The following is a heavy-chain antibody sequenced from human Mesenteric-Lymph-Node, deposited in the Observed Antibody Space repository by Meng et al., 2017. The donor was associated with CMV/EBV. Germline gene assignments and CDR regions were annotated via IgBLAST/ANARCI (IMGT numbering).Heavy chain of an antibody. Sequence: GESLKISCAASGFTFSRFGMHWVRQAPGKGLEWVSTIWFDGSNKNYVDSVRGRFTISRDTSKNTLYLQMNSLRAEDTAVYYCARDRGFALHWGQGTLVTVSS. V-gene: IGHV3-30*02. CDR1: GFTFSRFG. CDR2: IWFDGSNK. CDR3: ARDRGFALH. J-gene: IGHJ4*02. D-gene: IGHD5-24*01.